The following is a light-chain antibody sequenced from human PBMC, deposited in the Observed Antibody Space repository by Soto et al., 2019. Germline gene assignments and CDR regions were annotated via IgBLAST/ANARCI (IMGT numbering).Light chain of an antibody. Sequence: EIVMTQSPATLSVSPGERATLSCRASQSISSSYLAWYQQKPGQAPRLLIYGASSRATGIPDRFSGSWSGTDFTLTISRLEPEDFAVYYCQQYGSSALTFGGGTKVDIK. V-gene: IGKV3-20*01. J-gene: IGKJ4*01. CDR1: QSISSSY. CDR3: QQYGSSALT. CDR2: GAS.